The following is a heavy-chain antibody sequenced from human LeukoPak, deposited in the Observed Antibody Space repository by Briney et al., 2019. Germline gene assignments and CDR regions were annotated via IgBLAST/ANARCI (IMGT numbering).Heavy chain of an antibody. CDR3: ARLASDWHGVDY. D-gene: IGHD6-19*01. J-gene: IGHJ4*02. CDR1: GGSISSSSYY. CDR2: IYYSGST. Sequence: PSETLSLTCTVSGGSISSSSYYWGWIRQPPGKGLEWIGSIYYSGSTYYNPSLKSRVTISVDTSKNQFSLKLSSVTAADTAVYYCARLASDWHGVDYWGQGTLVTVSS. V-gene: IGHV4-39*01.